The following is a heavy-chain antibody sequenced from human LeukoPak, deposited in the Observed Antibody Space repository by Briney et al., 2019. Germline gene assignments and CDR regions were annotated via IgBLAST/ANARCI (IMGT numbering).Heavy chain of an antibody. CDR2: INPSGGST. CDR1: GYTFTSYG. V-gene: IGHV1-46*01. CDR3: ARKIAAPNKGFDY. J-gene: IGHJ4*02. Sequence: GASVKVSCKASGYTFTSYGISWVRQAPGQGLEWMGIINPSGGSTNYAQKFQGRVTMTRDTSTSTLYMELSSLRSEDTAVYYCARKIAAPNKGFDYWGQGTLVTVSS. D-gene: IGHD6-6*01.